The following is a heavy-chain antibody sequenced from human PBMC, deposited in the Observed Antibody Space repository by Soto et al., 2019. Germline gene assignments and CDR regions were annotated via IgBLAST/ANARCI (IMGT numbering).Heavy chain of an antibody. CDR2: IWYDGSNK. V-gene: IGHV3-33*01. D-gene: IGHD2-15*01. J-gene: IGHJ6*02. CDR3: ARSAGYCSGGSCYSPYYYGMDV. Sequence: GGSLRLSCAASGFAFSSYGMHWVRQAPGKGLEWVAVIWYDGSNKYYADSVKGRFTISRDNSKNTLYLQMNSLRAEDTAVYYCARSAGYCSGGSCYSPYYYGMDVWGQGTTVTVSS. CDR1: GFAFSSYG.